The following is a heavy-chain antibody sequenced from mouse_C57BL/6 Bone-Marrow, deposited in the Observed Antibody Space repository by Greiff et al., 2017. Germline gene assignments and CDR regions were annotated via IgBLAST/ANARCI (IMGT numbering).Heavy chain of an antibody. Sequence: QVQLQQSGPGLVQPSQSLSITCTVSGFSLTSYGVHWVRQSPGKGLEWLGVIWRGGSTDYNAAFMSRLSITKDNSKSQVFFKMNSLQADDTAIYYCAKEFYGFYSYAMDYWAQGTSVTVSS. CDR2: IWRGGST. V-gene: IGHV2-5*01. CDR1: GFSLTSYG. D-gene: IGHD1-2*01. CDR3: AKEFYGFYSYAMDY. J-gene: IGHJ4*01.